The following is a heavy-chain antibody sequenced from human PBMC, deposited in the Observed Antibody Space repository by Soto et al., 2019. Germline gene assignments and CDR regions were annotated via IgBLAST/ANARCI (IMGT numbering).Heavy chain of an antibody. CDR2: IIPVFRTS. D-gene: IGHD3-16*01. V-gene: IGHV1-69*18. CDR3: AKDGSWDGGGGES. CDR1: GVTFSSYA. J-gene: IGHJ4*02. Sequence: QVQLVQSGAELKKPGSSVKVSCSASGVTFSSYAFTWVRQAPGQGLEWMGNIIPVFRTSNYAQGFQGRLTISADESTNTSYRELSSLRSEATAVYFCAKDGSWDGGGGESWGQGTLVIVSS.